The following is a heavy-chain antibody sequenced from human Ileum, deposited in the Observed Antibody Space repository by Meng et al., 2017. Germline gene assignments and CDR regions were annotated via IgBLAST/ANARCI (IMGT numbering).Heavy chain of an antibody. CDR2: ISVYNGNT. V-gene: IGHV1-18*01. D-gene: IGHD1-26*01. J-gene: IGHJ4*02. CDR1: GYTFTSHG. CDR3: ARDYSGTSYRFSDY. Sequence: QVHLVQSGAEVKKPGAAVTGSCKAFGYTFTSHGISWVRQAPGQGLEWMGGISVYNGNTNYAQKFQGRVTMTADTSTSTAYMELRSLRSDDTAVYYCARDYSGTSYRFSDYWGQGTLVTVSS.